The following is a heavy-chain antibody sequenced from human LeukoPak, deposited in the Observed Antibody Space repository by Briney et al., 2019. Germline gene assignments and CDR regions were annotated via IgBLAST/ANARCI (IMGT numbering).Heavy chain of an antibody. CDR2: ISSSSSYI. CDR1: GFTFSSYS. CDR3: AKKSPIFGVVIPLFDY. J-gene: IGHJ4*02. V-gene: IGHV3-21*04. Sequence: GGSLRLSCAASGFTFSSYSMNWVRQAPGKGLEWVSSISSSSSYIYYADSVKGRFTISRDNSKNTLYLQVNSLRAEDTAVYHCAKKSPIFGVVIPLFDYWGQGTLVSVSS. D-gene: IGHD3-3*01.